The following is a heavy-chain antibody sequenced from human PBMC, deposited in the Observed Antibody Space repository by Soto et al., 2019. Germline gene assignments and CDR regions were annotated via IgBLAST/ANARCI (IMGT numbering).Heavy chain of an antibody. V-gene: IGHV3-30*18. Sequence: SLRLSCVGCGFTFSNFGIHWVRQAPGKGLEWLAVVSYDEVNKFYADSVRGRFTISRDNSKDTVYLQINSLRRDDTAMYFCAKVMTEYSGVAIDHWGQGTLVTVSS. D-gene: IGHD6-19*01. J-gene: IGHJ4*02. CDR2: VSYDEVNK. CDR3: AKVMTEYSGVAIDH. CDR1: GFTFSNFG.